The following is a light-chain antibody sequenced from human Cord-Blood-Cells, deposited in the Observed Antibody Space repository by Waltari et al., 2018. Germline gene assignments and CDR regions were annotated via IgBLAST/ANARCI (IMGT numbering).Light chain of an antibody. CDR3: QQRSNWPPYT. CDR2: DAS. CDR1: QSVSSY. J-gene: IGKJ2*01. V-gene: IGKV3-11*01. Sequence: EIVLTQSLATLSLFPGERATLSCRASQSVSSYLAWYQQKPGQAPRLLIYDASNRATGIPARFSGSGSGTDFTLTISSLEPEDFAVYYCQQRSNWPPYTFGQGTKLEIK.